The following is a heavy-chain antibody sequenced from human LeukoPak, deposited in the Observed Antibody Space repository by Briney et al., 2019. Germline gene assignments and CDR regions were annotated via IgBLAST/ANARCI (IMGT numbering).Heavy chain of an antibody. V-gene: IGHV1-69*13. J-gene: IGHJ1*01. CDR3: ARARAPYYHDSSGYYWDFQH. D-gene: IGHD3-22*01. CDR2: IIPIFGTA. CDR1: RGTFSSYA. Sequence: SVKVSCKASRGTFSSYAISWVRQAPGQGLEWMGGIIPIFGTANYAQKFQGRVTITADESTSTAYMELSSLRSEDTAVYYCARARAPYYHDSSGYYWDFQHWGQGTLVTVSS.